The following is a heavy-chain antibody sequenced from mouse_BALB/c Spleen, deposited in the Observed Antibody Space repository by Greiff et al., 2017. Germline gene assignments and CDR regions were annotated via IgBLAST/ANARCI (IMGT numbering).Heavy chain of an antibody. CDR1: GFTFSSYA. Sequence: EVKLQESGGGLVKPGGSLKLSCAASGFTFSSYAMSWVRQTPEKRLEWVASISSGGSTYYPDSVKGRFTISRDNARNILYLQMSSLRSEDTAMYYCARGWLDYDYDNFDYWGQGTTLTVSS. D-gene: IGHD2-4*01. CDR2: ISSGGST. J-gene: IGHJ2*01. CDR3: ARGWLDYDYDNFDY. V-gene: IGHV5-6-5*01.